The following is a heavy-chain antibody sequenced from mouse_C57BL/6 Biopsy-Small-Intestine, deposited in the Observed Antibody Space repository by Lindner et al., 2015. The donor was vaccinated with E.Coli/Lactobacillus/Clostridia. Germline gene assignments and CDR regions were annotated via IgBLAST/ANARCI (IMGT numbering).Heavy chain of an antibody. J-gene: IGHJ3*01. V-gene: IGHV1-39*01. CDR3: ARSHYGSEGFAY. CDR2: INPNYGTT. D-gene: IGHD1-1*01. Sequence: VQLQESGPELVKPGASVKISCKASGYLFTDFNMNWVQQSNGKSLEWIGVINPNYGTTSYNQKFKGKATLTVDQSSSTAYIQLNSLTSEDSAVYYCARSHYGSEGFAYWGQGTLVTVSA. CDR1: GYLFTDFN.